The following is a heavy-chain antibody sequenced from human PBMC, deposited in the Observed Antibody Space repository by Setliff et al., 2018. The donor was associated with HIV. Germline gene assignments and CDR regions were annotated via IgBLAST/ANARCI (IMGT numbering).Heavy chain of an antibody. CDR3: ARDFFGQRVGATLGY. CDR2: ISPKYGGT. D-gene: IGHD1-26*01. J-gene: IGHJ4*02. CDR1: GYSFSDYY. Sequence: ASVKVSCKASGYSFSDYYIHWLRQAPGHGFQWMGWISPKYGGTNYPQNFQGRVTMTRDTSISTAYMELSRLRSDDTAVYYCARDFFGQRVGATLGYWGQGTLVTVSS. V-gene: IGHV1-2*02.